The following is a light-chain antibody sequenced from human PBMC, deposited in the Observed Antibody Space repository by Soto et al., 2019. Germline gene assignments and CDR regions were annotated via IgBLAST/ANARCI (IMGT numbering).Light chain of an antibody. CDR1: SRDVGGYKY. Sequence: QSVLAQPRSVSRSPGQSVALSCTGTSRDVGGYKYVSWYQQHPGKAPKVMIYDVSKRPSGVPDRFSGSKSGNTASLTISGRQAEDEADYYCCSYAGGPYVFGTGTKVTVL. V-gene: IGLV2-11*01. CDR2: DVS. CDR3: CSYAGGPYV. J-gene: IGLJ1*01.